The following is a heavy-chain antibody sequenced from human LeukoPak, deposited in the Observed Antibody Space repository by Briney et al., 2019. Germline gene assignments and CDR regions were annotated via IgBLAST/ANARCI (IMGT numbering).Heavy chain of an antibody. CDR1: GGSISSGGYY. J-gene: IGHJ4*02. CDR2: IYYSGST. CDR3: ARVGYYDSSGYYGLSFDY. Sequence: SETLSLTCTVSGGSISSGGYYWSWIRQHPGKGLEWIGYIYYSGSTYYNPSLKSRVTISVDTSKNQFSLKLSPVTAADTAVYYCARVGYYDSSGYYGLSFDYWGQGTLVTVSS. D-gene: IGHD3-22*01. V-gene: IGHV4-31*03.